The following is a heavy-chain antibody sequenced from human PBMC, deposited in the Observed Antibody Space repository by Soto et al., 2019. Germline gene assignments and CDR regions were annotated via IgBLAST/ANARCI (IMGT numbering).Heavy chain of an antibody. CDR3: ARGWFGPDV. D-gene: IGHD3-10*01. V-gene: IGHV3-74*01. CDR2: IDNAGSDS. J-gene: IGHJ6*04. Sequence: EVQLVESGGGLVQPGGSLRLSCAASGFTFSGRSMHWVRQAPGKGLVWVSGIDNAGSDSTYADSVKGRFTSSRDNAKNALYLEMNCLGVEETAVYYSARGWFGPDVWGKGTTVTVSS. CDR1: GFTFSGRS.